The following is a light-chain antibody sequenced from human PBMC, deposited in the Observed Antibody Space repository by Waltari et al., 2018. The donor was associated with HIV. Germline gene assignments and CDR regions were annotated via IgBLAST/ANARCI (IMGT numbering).Light chain of an antibody. J-gene: IGLJ3*02. CDR3: AAWDDNMNGWV. Sequence: QSVLTQPPSASGTPGQRVTISCSGSRSNIASNTVNWYQQFPGTAPKLLIYSNNQRPSGIPDRFSGSKSGTSASLAISGLQSEDEADYYCAAWDDNMNGWVFGGGTKLTVL. V-gene: IGLV1-44*01. CDR2: SNN. CDR1: RSNIASNT.